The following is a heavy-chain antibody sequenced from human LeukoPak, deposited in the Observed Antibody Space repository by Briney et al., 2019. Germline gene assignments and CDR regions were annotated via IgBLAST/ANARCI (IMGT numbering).Heavy chain of an antibody. Sequence: GGTLRLSCAASGFTFSSYGMSWVRQAPGKGLEWVSTISGSGGSTYYADSVKGRFTISRDNSKNTLFLQMNSLRAEDTAAYYCAKDRLGNSGTYFDYWGQGTLVTVSS. CDR1: GFTFSSYG. J-gene: IGHJ4*02. CDR2: ISGSGGST. D-gene: IGHD1-26*01. CDR3: AKDRLGNSGTYFDY. V-gene: IGHV3-23*01.